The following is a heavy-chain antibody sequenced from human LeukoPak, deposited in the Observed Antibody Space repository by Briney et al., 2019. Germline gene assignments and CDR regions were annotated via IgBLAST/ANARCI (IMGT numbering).Heavy chain of an antibody. CDR3: AKDYFDSSGYPHYLDY. D-gene: IGHD3-22*01. J-gene: IGHJ4*02. CDR2: ISSSGGST. V-gene: IGHV3-23*01. Sequence: GGSLRLSCAASGFTFSSYAMSWVRQAPGKGLEWVSGISSSGGSTYYADSVKGRFTISRDNSKNTLYLQMNSLRAEDTAVYYCAKDYFDSSGYPHYLDYWGQGTLVTVSS. CDR1: GFTFSSYA.